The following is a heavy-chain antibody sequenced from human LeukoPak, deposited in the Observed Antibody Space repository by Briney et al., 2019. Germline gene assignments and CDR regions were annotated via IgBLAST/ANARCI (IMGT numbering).Heavy chain of an antibody. V-gene: IGHV4-30-4*01. D-gene: IGHD5-12*01. CDR1: GGSISSGDYY. Sequence: PSQTLSLTCTVSGGSISSGDYYWSWIRQPPGKGLEWIGYIYYSGSTYYNPSLKSRVTILVDTSKNQFSLKLSSVTAADTAVYYCARGARPPCYYGMDVWGQGTTVTVSS. CDR3: ARGARPPCYYGMDV. CDR2: IYYSGST. J-gene: IGHJ6*02.